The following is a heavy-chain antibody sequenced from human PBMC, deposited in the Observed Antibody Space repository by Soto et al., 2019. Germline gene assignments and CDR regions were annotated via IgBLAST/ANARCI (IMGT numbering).Heavy chain of an antibody. D-gene: IGHD3-22*01. Sequence: SVKVSCKASGGTFSSYAISWVRQAPGQGLEWVGGIIPRFGTANYAQKFQGRVTITADESTSKAYMELSSLRSEEKAMYYCAKVKYDSSGYYRNFDYWGQGTLVTVSS. J-gene: IGHJ4*02. CDR1: GGTFSSYA. CDR3: AKVKYDSSGYYRNFDY. V-gene: IGHV1-69*13. CDR2: IIPRFGTA.